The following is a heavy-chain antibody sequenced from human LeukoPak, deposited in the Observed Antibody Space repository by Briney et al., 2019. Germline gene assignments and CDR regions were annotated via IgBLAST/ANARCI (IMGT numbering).Heavy chain of an antibody. CDR1: GFTFSSYI. Sequence: GESLRLSCAASGFTFSSYIMNWVRQAPGKGLEWVSSIISSGSTINITDSVKGRFTISRDNAKNSLYLQMNSLRAEDTAVYYCARGAPCGGDCSSYFDPWGQGTLVTV. J-gene: IGHJ5*02. D-gene: IGHD2-21*02. CDR2: IISSGSTI. CDR3: ARGAPCGGDCSSYFDP. V-gene: IGHV3-21*01.